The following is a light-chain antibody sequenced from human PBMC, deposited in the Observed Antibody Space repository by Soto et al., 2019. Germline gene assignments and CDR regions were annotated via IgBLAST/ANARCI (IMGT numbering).Light chain of an antibody. CDR2: AVT. V-gene: IGLV2-14*01. Sequence: SALAQPASVSGSPGQSITISCTGTSSDVGGYNYVSWYQQHPGKAPKLMIYAVTDRPSGVSSRFSGSKSGNTASLTISGLQAEGEADYYCSSYTSSSTLFGTGTKVTV. J-gene: IGLJ1*01. CDR1: SSDVGGYNY. CDR3: SSYTSSSTL.